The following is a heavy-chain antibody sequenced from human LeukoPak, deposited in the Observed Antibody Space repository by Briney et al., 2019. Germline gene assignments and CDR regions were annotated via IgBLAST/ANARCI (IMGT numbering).Heavy chain of an antibody. D-gene: IGHD6-19*01. CDR3: AKPAYSSGWRPNYNWFDP. V-gene: IGHV3-30*02. CDR1: GFTFRSYV. CDR2: IRYDGSNK. J-gene: IGHJ5*02. Sequence: GGSLRLPCAASGFTFRSYVMHGVGQAPGKGLEWVAFIRYDGSNKYYADSVKGRFTISRDNSKNTLYLQMNSLRAEDTAVYYCAKPAYSSGWRPNYNWFDPWGQGTLVTVSS.